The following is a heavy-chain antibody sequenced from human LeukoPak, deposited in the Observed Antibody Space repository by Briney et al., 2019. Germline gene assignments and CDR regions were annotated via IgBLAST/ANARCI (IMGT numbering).Heavy chain of an antibody. Sequence: GGSLRLSCAASGITVTSDYMSWVRQAPGKGLEWVSVIYSGDNTYYDDSVKGRFTISRDNSKNMVYLQMNSLRAEDTAVYYCARGAIIAARPLDYWGQGTLVTVSS. V-gene: IGHV3-53*01. D-gene: IGHD6-6*01. J-gene: IGHJ4*02. CDR2: IYSGDNT. CDR3: ARGAIIAARPLDY. CDR1: GITVTSDY.